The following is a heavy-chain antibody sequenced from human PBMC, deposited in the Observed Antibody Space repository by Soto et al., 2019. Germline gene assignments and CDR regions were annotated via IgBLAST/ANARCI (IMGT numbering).Heavy chain of an antibody. CDR2: ISYDGSNK. V-gene: IGHV3-30*18. CDR3: AKSSSQLLLVDY. J-gene: IGHJ4*02. CDR1: GFTFSSYG. Sequence: QVQLVESGGGVVQPGRSLRLSCAASGFTFSSYGMHWVRQAPGKGLEWVAVISYDGSNKYYADSVKGRFTISRDNSKNTLYLQVDSRGAEDTAVYYCAKSSSQLLLVDYWGQGTLVTVSS. D-gene: IGHD2-2*01.